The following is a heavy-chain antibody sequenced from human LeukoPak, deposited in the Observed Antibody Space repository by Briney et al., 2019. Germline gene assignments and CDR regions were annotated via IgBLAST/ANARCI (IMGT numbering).Heavy chain of an antibody. J-gene: IGHJ4*02. V-gene: IGHV3-7*01. CDR1: GFTFSSYW. CDR2: IKQDGSEK. CDR3: ARGSATAGLDY. D-gene: IGHD2-15*01. Sequence: GGSLRLSCAAPGFTFSSYWMSWVRQAPGKGLEWVANIKQDGSEKYYVDSVKGRFTISRDNAKNSLYLQMSSLRAEDTAVYYCARGSATAGLDYWGQGTLVTVSS.